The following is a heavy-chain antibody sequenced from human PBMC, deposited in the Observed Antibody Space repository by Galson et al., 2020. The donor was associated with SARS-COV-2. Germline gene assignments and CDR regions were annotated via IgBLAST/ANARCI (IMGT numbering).Heavy chain of an antibody. CDR2: ISYDGSNK. CDR1: GFTFSSYG. Sequence: GESLKISCAASGFTFSSYGMHWVRQAPGKGLEWVAVISYDGSNKYYADSVKGRFTISRDNSKNTLYLQMNSLRAEDTAVYYCAKDLNYGGTNPDYWGQGTLVTVSS. CDR3: AKDLNYGGTNPDY. D-gene: IGHD4-17*01. J-gene: IGHJ4*02. V-gene: IGHV3-30*18.